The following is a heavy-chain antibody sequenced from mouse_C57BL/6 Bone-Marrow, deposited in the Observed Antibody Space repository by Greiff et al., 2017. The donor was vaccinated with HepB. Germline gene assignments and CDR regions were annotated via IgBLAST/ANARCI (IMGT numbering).Heavy chain of an antibody. D-gene: IGHD2-1*01. J-gene: IGHJ4*01. V-gene: IGHV5-16*01. CDR3: ARFYGNYVAMDY. Sequence: EVMLVESEGGLVQPGSSMKLSCTASGFTFSDYYMAWVRQVPEKGLEWVANINYDGSSTYYLDSLKSRFIISRDNAKNILYLRMSSLKSEDTATYYCARFYGNYVAMDYWGQGTSVTVSS. CDR1: GFTFSDYY. CDR2: INYDGSST.